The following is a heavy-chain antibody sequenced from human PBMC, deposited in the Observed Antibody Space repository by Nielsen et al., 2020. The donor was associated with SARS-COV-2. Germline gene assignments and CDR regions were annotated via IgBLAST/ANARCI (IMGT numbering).Heavy chain of an antibody. Sequence: GESLKISCAASGFTFSSYWMSWVRQAPGKGLEWVSAISGSGGSTYYADSVKGRFTISRDNSKNSLYLQMNSLRDEDTAVYYCARVDCSGGSCYVGYYYYGMDVWGQGTTVTVSS. V-gene: IGHV3-23*01. CDR1: GFTFSSYW. CDR2: ISGSGGST. J-gene: IGHJ6*02. CDR3: ARVDCSGGSCYVGYYYYGMDV. D-gene: IGHD2-15*01.